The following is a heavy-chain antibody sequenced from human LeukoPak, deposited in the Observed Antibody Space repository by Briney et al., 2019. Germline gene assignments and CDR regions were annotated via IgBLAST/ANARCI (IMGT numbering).Heavy chain of an antibody. CDR1: GDSVSSHSAA. J-gene: IGHJ5*02. V-gene: IGHV6-1*01. CDR3: ARDSDYYASGTYYRVGFDP. D-gene: IGHD3-10*01. CDR2: TYYRSKWFN. Sequence: SQTLSLTCAISGDSVSSHSAAWNWIRQSPSRGLEWLGRTYYRSKWFNDYAVSVKSRLTINADTSKNQFSQQLNSVSPEDTAVYYCARDSDYYASGTYYRVGFDPWGQGTLVTVSS.